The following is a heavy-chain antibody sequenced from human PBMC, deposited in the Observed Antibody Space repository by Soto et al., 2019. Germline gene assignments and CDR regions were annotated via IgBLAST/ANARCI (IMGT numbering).Heavy chain of an antibody. CDR3: ASSFNWNYVLDS. D-gene: IGHD1-7*01. CDR1: GFSFSTYA. J-gene: IGHJ4*02. V-gene: IGHV3-30-3*01. Sequence: QVQLVESGGGVVQIGRSLTLSCAASGFSFSTYAMHWVRQAPGQGLEWVAIISYDGSNQYYADSVKGRFTISRDNSLNTLSLQMHSLRADDTATYYCASSFNWNYVLDSWGQGTLVTVS. CDR2: ISYDGSNQ.